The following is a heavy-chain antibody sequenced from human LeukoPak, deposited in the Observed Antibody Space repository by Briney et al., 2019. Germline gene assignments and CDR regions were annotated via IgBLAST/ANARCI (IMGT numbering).Heavy chain of an antibody. V-gene: IGHV4-59*01. J-gene: IGHJ6*02. D-gene: IGHD1-7*01. CDR2: IYYSGST. CDR3: ARDNWNYGSSMDV. CDR1: GGSISSYY. Sequence: SETLSLTCTVSGGSISSYYWSWIRQPPGKGLEWIGYIYYSGSTNYNPSLKSRVTISVDTSKNQFSLKLSSVTAADTAVYYRARDNWNYGSSMDVWGQGTTVTVSS.